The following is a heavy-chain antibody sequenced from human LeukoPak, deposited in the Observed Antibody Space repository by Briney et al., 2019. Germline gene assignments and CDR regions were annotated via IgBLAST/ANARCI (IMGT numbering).Heavy chain of an antibody. J-gene: IGHJ4*02. CDR3: ARVDRGYFYFDY. D-gene: IGHD2-15*01. CDR1: GYTFTSYD. CDR2: MSPNSGNT. V-gene: IGHV1-8*03. Sequence: ASVKVSCKASGYTFTSYDINWVRQATGQGLEWMGWMSPNSGNTGYAQKFQGRVTITRNTSISTAYMELSSLRSEDTAVYYCARVDRGYFYFDYWGQGTLVTVSS.